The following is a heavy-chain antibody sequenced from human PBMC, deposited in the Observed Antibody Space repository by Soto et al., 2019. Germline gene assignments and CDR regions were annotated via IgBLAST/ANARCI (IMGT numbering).Heavy chain of an antibody. CDR3: ARGDWFHP. CDR2: IYYTGTT. CDR1: GGSISAGDYY. Sequence: QVQLQESGPGLVKPSQTLSLTCTVSGGSISAGDYYWNWIRQPPGKGLEWIGYIYYTGTTKYNPSLKSRATLSVDTSKNRFSLNLTSVTAADSAVSYCARGDWFHPWGPGTLVTVSS. J-gene: IGHJ5*02. V-gene: IGHV4-30-4*01.